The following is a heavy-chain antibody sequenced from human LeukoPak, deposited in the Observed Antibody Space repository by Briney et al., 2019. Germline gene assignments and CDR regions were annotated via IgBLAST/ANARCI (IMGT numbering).Heavy chain of an antibody. V-gene: IGHV3-30*02. CDR1: GFAFSSYG. CDR2: IRYDGSNK. J-gene: IGHJ3*02. Sequence: GGSLRLSCAASGFAFSSYGMHWVRQAPGKGREWVAFIRYDGSNKYYADSVKGRFTISRDNSKNTLYLQMNSLRAEDTAVYYCAKGKADYGGSLDAFDIWGQGTMVTVSS. CDR3: AKGKADYGGSLDAFDI. D-gene: IGHD4-23*01.